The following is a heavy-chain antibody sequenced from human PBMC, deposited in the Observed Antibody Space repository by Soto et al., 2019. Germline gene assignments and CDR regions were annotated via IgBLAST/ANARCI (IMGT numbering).Heavy chain of an antibody. V-gene: IGHV2-26*04. CDR3: ASTYSSSWYLFDP. CDR1: GFSLSNAGLG. D-gene: IGHD6-13*01. Sequence: QVTVKESGPVLVKPTETLTLTCTVSGFSLSNAGLGVSWIRQPPGKALEWLAHIFSNDEKSYSTSLKSMLTISKDTSKSQVVLIMTIMYPVDTATYYFASTYSSSWYLFDPWGQGTLVTVSS. CDR2: IFSNDEK. J-gene: IGHJ5*02.